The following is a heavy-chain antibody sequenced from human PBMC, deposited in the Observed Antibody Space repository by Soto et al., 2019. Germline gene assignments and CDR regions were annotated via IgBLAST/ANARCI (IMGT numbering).Heavy chain of an antibody. CDR2: IYYSGST. V-gene: IGHV4-31*03. CDR1: GGSISSGGYY. J-gene: IGHJ4*02. CDR3: AILFGGTRKNFDY. D-gene: IGHD3-16*01. Sequence: PSETLSLTCTVSGGSISSGGYYWSWIRQHPGKGLEWIGYIYYSGSTYYNPSLKSRVTISVDTSKNQFSLKLSSLTAADTAVYYCAILFGGTRKNFDYWGQGTLVTVSS.